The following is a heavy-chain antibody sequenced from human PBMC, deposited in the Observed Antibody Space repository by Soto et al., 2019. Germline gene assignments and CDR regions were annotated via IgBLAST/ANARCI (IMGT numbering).Heavy chain of an antibody. D-gene: IGHD3-9*01. CDR1: GFTFDNYA. J-gene: IGHJ4*02. CDR3: AKDRFFFHSGIHRNLFSF. CDR2: ITWNSTYI. Sequence: PGGSLRLSCAASGFTFDNYAMHWVRQAPGKGLEWVSGITWNSTYIGYADSVRGRFTISRDNAKNSLYLQMNSLRSEDTALYYCAKDRFFFHSGIHRNLFSFWGRGSLVP. V-gene: IGHV3-9*01.